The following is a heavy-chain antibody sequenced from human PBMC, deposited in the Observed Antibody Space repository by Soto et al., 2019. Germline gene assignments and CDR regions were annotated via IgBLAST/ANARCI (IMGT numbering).Heavy chain of an antibody. D-gene: IGHD3-3*01. Sequence: GASVKVSCKASGYFFTSYGISWVRQAPGQGLEWMGWISPYNGNTNYAQSFQGRVTMTTDTSTYTAYMELRSLRSDDPAVYYCARDFGSDLSAPGAVFDYWGQGTVVTVSS. V-gene: IGHV1-18*04. J-gene: IGHJ4*02. CDR1: GYFFTSYG. CDR2: ISPYNGNT. CDR3: ARDFGSDLSAPGAVFDY.